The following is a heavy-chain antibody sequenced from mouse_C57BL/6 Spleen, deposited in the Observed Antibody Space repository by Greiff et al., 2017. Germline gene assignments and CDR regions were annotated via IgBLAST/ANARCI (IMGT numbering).Heavy chain of an antibody. CDR3: AREEGDGTSFAY. Sequence: QVQLQQSGAELARPGASVKLSCKASGYTFTSYGISWVKQRTGQGLEWIGEIYPRSGNTYYNEKFKGKATLTADKSSSTAYMGLRSLTSEDSAVYFCAREEGDGTSFAYWGQGTLVTVSA. CDR1: GYTFTSYG. J-gene: IGHJ3*01. CDR2: IYPRSGNT. D-gene: IGHD2-3*01. V-gene: IGHV1-81*01.